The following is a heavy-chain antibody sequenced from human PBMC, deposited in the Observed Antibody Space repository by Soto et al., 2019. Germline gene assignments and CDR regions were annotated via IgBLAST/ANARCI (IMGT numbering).Heavy chain of an antibody. V-gene: IGHV3-30*18. D-gene: IGHD6-19*01. J-gene: IGHJ4*02. Sequence: QVPLVESGGGVVQPGRSLRLSCAASGFTFSSYGMHWVRQAPGKGLEWVAVISYDGSNKYYADSVKGRFTISRDNSKNTLYLQMNSLRAEDTAVYYCAKTERSSGWYYFDYWGQGTLVTVSS. CDR3: AKTERSSGWYYFDY. CDR1: GFTFSSYG. CDR2: ISYDGSNK.